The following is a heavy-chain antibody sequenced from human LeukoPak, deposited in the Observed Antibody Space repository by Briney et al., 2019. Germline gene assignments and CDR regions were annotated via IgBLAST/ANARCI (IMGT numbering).Heavy chain of an antibody. J-gene: IGHJ4*02. CDR1: GYTLTELS. Sequence: ASVKVSCKVSGYTLTELSMHWVRQAPGKGLEWMGGFDPEDGETIYAQKFQGRVAMTRDTSTSRVYMEVSSLRSEDTAVYYCARTYSSSDEFDYWGQGTLVTVSS. CDR2: FDPEDGET. V-gene: IGHV1-24*01. CDR3: ARTYSSSDEFDY. D-gene: IGHD6-13*01.